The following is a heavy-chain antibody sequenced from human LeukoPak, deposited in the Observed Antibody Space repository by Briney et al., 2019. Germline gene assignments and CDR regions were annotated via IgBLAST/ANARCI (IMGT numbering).Heavy chain of an antibody. D-gene: IGHD3-10*01. Sequence: ASVKVSCKASGYTFTGYYMHWVRQAPGQGLEWMGWINPNSGGTNYAQKFQGRVTMTRDTSISTAYMELSRLRSDDTAVYYCARVVIDYYYYYMDVWDKGTTVTISS. J-gene: IGHJ6*03. V-gene: IGHV1-2*02. CDR3: ARVVIDYYYYYMDV. CDR2: INPNSGGT. CDR1: GYTFTGYY.